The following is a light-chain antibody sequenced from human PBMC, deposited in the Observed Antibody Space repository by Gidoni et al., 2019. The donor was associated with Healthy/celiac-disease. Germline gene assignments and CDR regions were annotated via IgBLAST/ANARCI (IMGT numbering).Light chain of an antibody. J-gene: IGKJ4*01. CDR1: QDISNY. CDR3: QQYDNHPPT. Sequence: DIQMTQSPSSLSASVGDRVTITCQASQDISNYLNWYQQNPGKAPKLLIYDASNLETGVPSRFSGSGSGTDFTVTISSMKPEDIATYYCQQYDNHPPTCGGGTKVEIK. V-gene: IGKV1-33*01. CDR2: DAS.